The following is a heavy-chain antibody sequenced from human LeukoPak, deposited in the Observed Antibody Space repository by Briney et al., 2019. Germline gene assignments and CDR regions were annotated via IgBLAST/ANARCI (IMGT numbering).Heavy chain of an antibody. CDR3: AKDRDYTTYGYYFYY. J-gene: IGHJ4*02. Sequence: PGGSLRLSCTASGFTFSSYAMNWVRQAPGKGLEWVSGIGAGGTFTYYADSVKGRFTISRDNSRNTLYLQMNSLRADDTAVYYCAKDRDYTTYGYYFYYWGQGTLVTVSS. V-gene: IGHV3-23*01. CDR2: IGAGGTFT. D-gene: IGHD4-11*01. CDR1: GFTFSSYA.